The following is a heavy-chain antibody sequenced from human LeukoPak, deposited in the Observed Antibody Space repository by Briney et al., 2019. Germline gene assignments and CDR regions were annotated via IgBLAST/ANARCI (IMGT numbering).Heavy chain of an antibody. CDR2: IYHSGST. CDR3: ARDGTGVRAVAKTD. CDR1: GGSISSGGYS. D-gene: IGHD6-19*01. V-gene: IGHV4-30-2*01. J-gene: IGHJ4*02. Sequence: PSQTLSLTCAVSGGSISSGGYSWSWIRQPPGKGLEWIGYIYHSGSTYYNPSLKSRVTISVDRSKNQFSLKLSSVTAADTAVYYCARDGTGVRAVAKTDWGQGTLVTVSS.